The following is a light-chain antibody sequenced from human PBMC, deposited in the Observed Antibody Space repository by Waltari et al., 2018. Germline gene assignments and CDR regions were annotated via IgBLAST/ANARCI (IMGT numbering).Light chain of an antibody. CDR3: SSYAGSNNFV. CDR2: EVS. J-gene: IGLJ1*01. Sequence: HSALTQPPSASGSPGQSVPLPCTGTSRAVGGDPYVSWYQQHPGKAPQLIIYEVSKRPSGVPDRFSGSKSGNTASLTVSGLQAEDEADYYCSSYAGSNNFVFGTGTKVTVL. CDR1: SRAVGGDPY. V-gene: IGLV2-8*01.